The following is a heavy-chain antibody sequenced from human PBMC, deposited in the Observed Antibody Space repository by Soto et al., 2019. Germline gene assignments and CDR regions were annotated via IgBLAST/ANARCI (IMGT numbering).Heavy chain of an antibody. Sequence: EVQLVESGGGSVQPGGSLRLSCAASGFSVSDNYMSWVRQAPGKGLEWISVIYSSGDTYYAGSVKRRLTISRDNSRNTLYLQIDDRRVEYTAIYYCARDPGYGRGVSFDPWGQGIPVTVSS. D-gene: IGHD2-8*01. CDR3: ARDPGYGRGVSFDP. CDR1: GFSVSDNY. J-gene: IGHJ5*02. CDR2: IYSSGDT. V-gene: IGHV3-66*01.